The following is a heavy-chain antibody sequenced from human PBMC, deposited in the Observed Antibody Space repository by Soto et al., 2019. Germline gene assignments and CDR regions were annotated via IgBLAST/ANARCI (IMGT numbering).Heavy chain of an antibody. Sequence: PSETLSLTCAVSSGSISSSNWWSWVRQPPGKGLEGIGEIYHSGSTNYNPSLKSRVTISVDKSKNQFSLKLSSVTAADTAVYYCASSETYYDFWSGLPFYYMDVWGKGTTVTSP. D-gene: IGHD3-3*01. CDR2: IYHSGST. CDR1: SGSISSSNW. CDR3: ASSETYYDFWSGLPFYYMDV. J-gene: IGHJ6*03. V-gene: IGHV4-4*02.